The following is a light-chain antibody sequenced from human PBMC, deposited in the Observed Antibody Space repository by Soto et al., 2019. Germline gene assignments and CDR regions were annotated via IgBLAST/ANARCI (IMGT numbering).Light chain of an antibody. J-gene: IGLJ1*01. CDR2: EVT. V-gene: IGLV2-14*01. Sequence: QSVLTQPASVSGSPGQSITISCTGTSSDVGVYNYVSWYQQRPGKAPKLLIYEVTNRPSGVSNRFSDSKSGNTASLTISGLQAEDEADYYCSSYTIVSSQVFGPGTKLTVL. CDR1: SSDVGVYNY. CDR3: SSYTIVSSQV.